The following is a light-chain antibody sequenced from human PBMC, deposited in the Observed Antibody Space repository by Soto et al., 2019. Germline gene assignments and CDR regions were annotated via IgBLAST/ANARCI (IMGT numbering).Light chain of an antibody. CDR3: QQFDNLPFT. CDR2: DSS. CDR1: QDINNY. J-gene: IGKJ5*01. Sequence: DIQMTQSPSSLSASVGDRVTIICQASQDINNYLNWYQQKPGKAPKLLIYDSSNLEIGVPSRFSGSGSGTRFSFTISSLQPEDIATYYCQQFDNLPFTCGQGTRLEIK. V-gene: IGKV1-33*01.